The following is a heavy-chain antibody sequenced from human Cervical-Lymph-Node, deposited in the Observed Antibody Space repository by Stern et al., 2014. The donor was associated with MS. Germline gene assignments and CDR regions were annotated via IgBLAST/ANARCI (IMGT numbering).Heavy chain of an antibody. CDR2: LSAYNGNT. CDR1: GYTFTSYG. Sequence: QVQLVQSGAEVKKPGASVKVSCKASGYTFTSYGISWVRQAPGQGLEWMGWLSAYNGNTNYAQKLQGRVTMTTDTSTSTAYMELRSLRSDDTAVYYCARGPERGYDFWSGYYFDYWGQGTLVTVSS. J-gene: IGHJ4*02. V-gene: IGHV1-18*01. CDR3: ARGPERGYDFWSGYYFDY. D-gene: IGHD3-3*01.